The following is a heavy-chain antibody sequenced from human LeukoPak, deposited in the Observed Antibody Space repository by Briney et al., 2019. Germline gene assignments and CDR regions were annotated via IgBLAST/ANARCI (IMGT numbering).Heavy chain of an antibody. Sequence: GGSLRLSCAASGFTFSRYSMNWVRQAPGKGLKWVSCISSSSSFIYYADSVKGRFTMSRDNAKNSLYLQMNSLRAEDTAVYYLARDPPLGSCSTISCPHLDYWGQGTLVTVSS. J-gene: IGHJ4*02. CDR1: GFTFSRYS. V-gene: IGHV3-21*01. CDR2: ISSSSSFI. CDR3: ARDPPLGSCSTISCPHLDY. D-gene: IGHD2-2*01.